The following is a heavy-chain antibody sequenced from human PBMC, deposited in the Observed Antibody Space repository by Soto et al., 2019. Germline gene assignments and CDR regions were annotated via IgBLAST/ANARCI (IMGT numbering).Heavy chain of an antibody. V-gene: IGHV1-8*02. J-gene: IGHJ6*03. Sequence: ASVKDSCKASGYTFTSYDINWVRQATGQGLAWMGWMNPNSGNTGYAQKFQGRVTMPRNTSISTAYMELSSLRSEDTDVYYCASAGPDSNYYSYYYMDVWGKGTTVTVSS. CDR3: ASAGPDSNYYSYYYMDV. D-gene: IGHD4-4*01. CDR1: GYTFTSYD. CDR2: MNPNSGNT.